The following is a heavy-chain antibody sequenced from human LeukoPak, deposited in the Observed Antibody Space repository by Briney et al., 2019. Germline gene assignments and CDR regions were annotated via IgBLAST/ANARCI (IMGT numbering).Heavy chain of an antibody. D-gene: IGHD6-13*01. CDR1: GFTFSSYA. CDR3: ARGGYSSSWYHFDY. V-gene: IGHV3-23*01. J-gene: IGHJ4*02. Sequence: GGSLRLSCAASGFTFSSYAMNWVRQAPGKGLEWVSGISGSGGSTYYADSVKGRFTISRDNSKNTLFLQMNSLRAEDTAVYYCARGGYSSSWYHFDYWGQGTLVTDSS. CDR2: ISGSGGST.